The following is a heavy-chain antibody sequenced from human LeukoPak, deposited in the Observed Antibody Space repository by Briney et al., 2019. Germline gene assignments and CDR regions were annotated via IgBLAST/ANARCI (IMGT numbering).Heavy chain of an antibody. V-gene: IGHV4-59*08. J-gene: IGHJ5*02. D-gene: IGHD6-19*01. CDR2: IYYSGST. CDR1: GGSISSYY. Sequence: PSETLSLTCTVSGGSISSYYLSWIRQPPGKGLEWIGYIYYSGSTNYNPSLKSRVTISVDTSKNQFSLKLSSVTAADTAVYYCARGPVRAVAGTWGQGTLVTVSS. CDR3: ARGPVRAVAGT.